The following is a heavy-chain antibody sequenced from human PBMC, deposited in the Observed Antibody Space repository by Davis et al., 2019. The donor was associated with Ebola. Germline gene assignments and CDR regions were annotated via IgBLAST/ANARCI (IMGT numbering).Heavy chain of an antibody. CDR3: ARPKYYYYGMDV. CDR1: GYSFTSYW. Sequence: GGSLRLSCKGSGYSFTSYWISWVRQMPGKGLEWMGRIDPSDSYTNYSPSFQGHVTISADKSISTAYLQWSSLEASDTAMYYCARPKYYYYGMDVWGQGTTVTVSS. V-gene: IGHV5-10-1*01. J-gene: IGHJ6*02. CDR2: IDPSDSYT.